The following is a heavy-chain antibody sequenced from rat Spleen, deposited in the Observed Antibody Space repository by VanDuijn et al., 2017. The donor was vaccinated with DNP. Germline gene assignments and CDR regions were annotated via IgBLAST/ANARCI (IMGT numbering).Heavy chain of an antibody. CDR2: INPAGGSS. CDR1: GFTFSGYY. V-gene: IGHV5-25*01. D-gene: IGHD1-2*01. Sequence: EVQLVEPGGGLVQPGRSLKLSCAASGFTFSGYYMAWVRQAPTKGLEWIASINPAGGSSYYPDSVKGRFTISRDNAKNTLYLQMNSLRSEDTATYYCARENYYSADYWGQGVMVTVSS. CDR3: ARENYYSADY. J-gene: IGHJ2*01.